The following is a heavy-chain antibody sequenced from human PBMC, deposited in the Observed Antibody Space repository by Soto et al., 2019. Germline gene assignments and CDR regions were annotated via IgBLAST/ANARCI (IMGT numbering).Heavy chain of an antibody. Sequence: QVQLVQSGAEVKKPGSSVKVSCKASGGTFSSYAISWVRQAPGQGLEWMGGIIPIFGTANYAQKFQGRVTITADESTSTAYMGLSSLRAEDTAGYYCARKGAGITIFGYGMDVWGQGTTVTVSS. CDR2: IIPIFGTA. CDR1: GGTFSSYA. CDR3: ARKGAGITIFGYGMDV. V-gene: IGHV1-69*12. D-gene: IGHD3-3*01. J-gene: IGHJ6*02.